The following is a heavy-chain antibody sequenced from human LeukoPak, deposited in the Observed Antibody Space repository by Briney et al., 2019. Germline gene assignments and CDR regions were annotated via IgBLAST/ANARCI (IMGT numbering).Heavy chain of an antibody. CDR2: INHSGST. V-gene: IGHV4-34*01. Sequence: SETLSLTCAVYGGSFSGYYWSWIPQPPGKGLEWIGEINHSGSTNYNPSLKSRVTISVDTSKNQFSLMLSSVTAADTAVYYCARRQLLVKWGYYYYYMDVWGKGTTVTVSS. D-gene: IGHD6-13*01. J-gene: IGHJ6*03. CDR3: ARRQLLVKWGYYYYYMDV. CDR1: GGSFSGYY.